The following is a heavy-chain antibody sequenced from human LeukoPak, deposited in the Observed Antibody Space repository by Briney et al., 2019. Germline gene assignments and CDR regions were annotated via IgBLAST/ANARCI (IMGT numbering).Heavy chain of an antibody. V-gene: IGHV3-7*01. CDR2: INQDGSEK. CDR1: GFRFGGFW. CDR3: TRDVREAYDI. Sequence: GGSLRLSCEASGFRFGGFWMNWVRQAPGKGPERVANINQDGSEKLYVDSVKGRFAISRDNAKNSLYLQMNSLRVEDTAVYYCTRDVREAYDIWGHGTMVTVSS. D-gene: IGHD3-16*01. J-gene: IGHJ3*02.